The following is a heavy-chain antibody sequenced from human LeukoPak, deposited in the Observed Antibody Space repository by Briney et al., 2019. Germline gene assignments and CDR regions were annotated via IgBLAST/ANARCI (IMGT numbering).Heavy chain of an antibody. CDR3: ARGGYGSSYMDV. D-gene: IGHD6-13*01. Sequence: SETLSLTCIVSGGYFSSYYWSWIRQPAGKGLEWIGRIYTSGSTNYNPSLSGRVTMSVDTSKNQFSLKLSSVTAADTAVYYCARGGYGSSYMDVWGKGTTVTISS. J-gene: IGHJ6*03. V-gene: IGHV4-4*07. CDR2: IYTSGST. CDR1: GGYFSSYY.